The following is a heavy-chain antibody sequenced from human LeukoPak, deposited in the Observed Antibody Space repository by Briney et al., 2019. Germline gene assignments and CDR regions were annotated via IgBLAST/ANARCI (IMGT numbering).Heavy chain of an antibody. CDR3: AKGVVGATSYFDY. CDR2: ISSSGSTI. Sequence: PGGSLRLSCAASGFIFSDYYMSWIRQAPGKGLKWVSYISSSGSTIYYADSVKGRFTISRDNSKNTLYLQMNSLRAEDTAVYYCAKGVVGATSYFDYWGQGTLVTVSS. V-gene: IGHV3-11*01. CDR1: GFIFSDYY. D-gene: IGHD1-26*01. J-gene: IGHJ4*02.